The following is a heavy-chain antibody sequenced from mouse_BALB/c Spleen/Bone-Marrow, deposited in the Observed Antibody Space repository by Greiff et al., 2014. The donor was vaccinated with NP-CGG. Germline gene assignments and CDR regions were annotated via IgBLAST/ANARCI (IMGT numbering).Heavy chain of an antibody. Sequence: DLVKHGASVKMSCKASGYTFTSYWINWIKQRPGQGLEWIGRIPPGSGTTYYNEMFKGKATLTVDTSSTTAYIQLSSLSSEDSAFYFCARGSYYYGSSSHWFAYWGQGTLVTVSA. J-gene: IGHJ3*01. V-gene: IGHV1S41*01. CDR2: IPPGSGTT. CDR1: GYTFTSYW. D-gene: IGHD1-1*01. CDR3: ARGSYYYGSSSHWFAY.